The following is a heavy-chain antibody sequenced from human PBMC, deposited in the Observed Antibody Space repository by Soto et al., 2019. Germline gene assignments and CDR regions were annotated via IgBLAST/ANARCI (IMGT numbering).Heavy chain of an antibody. J-gene: IGHJ5*02. Sequence: PSETLSLTCTVSDGSISSYYWSWIRHPPGKGLEWIGYINYSGSTNCNPSLKSRVTISVDTSKNQCALKLSSVTAAYTAVAYCASLPPRFVVVVLPFPSWGQGTLVTVSS. CDR2: INYSGST. CDR1: DGSISSYY. CDR3: ASLPPRFVVVVLPFPS. D-gene: IGHD2-15*01. V-gene: IGHV4-59*08.